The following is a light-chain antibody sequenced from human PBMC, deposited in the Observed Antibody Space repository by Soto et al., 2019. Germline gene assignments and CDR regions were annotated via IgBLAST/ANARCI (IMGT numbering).Light chain of an antibody. Sequence: QSALTQPASVSGSPGQSITISCTGTSSDVGGYNYVSWYQQYPGKAPKLMIYDVSNRPSGVSNRFSGSKSGNTASLTISGLQAEXEXXYYCSSYTSSSAVVFGGGTKLTVL. CDR1: SSDVGGYNY. CDR2: DVS. V-gene: IGLV2-14*01. J-gene: IGLJ3*02. CDR3: SSYTSSSAVV.